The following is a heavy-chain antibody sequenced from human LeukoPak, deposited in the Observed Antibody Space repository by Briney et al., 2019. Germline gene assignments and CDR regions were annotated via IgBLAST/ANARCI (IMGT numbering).Heavy chain of an antibody. J-gene: IGHJ5*02. CDR2: ISYTGST. CDR1: GVSISSSSYY. D-gene: IGHD6-13*01. Sequence: PSETLSLTCTGSGVSISSSSYYWGWIRQPPGKGLEWIASISYTGSTYYKPSLKSRITISLDTSKNQFSLKLSSVTAADTAVYYCARSYSSSLRFDPWGQGTLVTVSS. V-gene: IGHV4-39*01. CDR3: ARSYSSSLRFDP.